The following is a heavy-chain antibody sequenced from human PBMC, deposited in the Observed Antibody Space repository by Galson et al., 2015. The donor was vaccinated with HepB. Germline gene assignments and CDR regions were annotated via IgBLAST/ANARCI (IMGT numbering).Heavy chain of an antibody. CDR3: AREGDSDAFDI. CDR2: IIPILDIA. V-gene: IGHV1-69*04. D-gene: IGHD3-16*01. J-gene: IGHJ3*02. CDR1: GGTFSSYT. Sequence: SVKVSCKASGGTFSSYTISWVRQAPGQGLEWMGRIIPILDIANYAQKFQGRVTITADKSTSTAYMELSSLRSEDTAVYYCAREGDSDAFDIWGQGTMVTVSS.